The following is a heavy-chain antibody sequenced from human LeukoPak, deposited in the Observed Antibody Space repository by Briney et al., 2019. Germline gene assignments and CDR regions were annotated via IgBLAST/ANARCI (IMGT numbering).Heavy chain of an antibody. Sequence: PGGSLRLSCAASGFTFSDYYMTWIRQAPGKGLEWVSTIKGIGPTTYYADSLKGRFTISRDNAKNSLFLQMSSLRADDTAIYYCARAGELRYMDVWGKGTAVTVSS. CDR1: GFTFSDYY. J-gene: IGHJ6*03. CDR2: IKGIGPTT. V-gene: IGHV3-11*04. D-gene: IGHD3-16*01. CDR3: ARAGELRYMDV.